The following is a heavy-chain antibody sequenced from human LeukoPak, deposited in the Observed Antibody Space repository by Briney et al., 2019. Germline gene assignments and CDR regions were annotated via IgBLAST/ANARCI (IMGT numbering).Heavy chain of an antibody. J-gene: IGHJ3*02. CDR2: IYTSGST. CDR1: GGSISSYY. Sequence: SETLSLTCTVSGGSISSYYWSWIRQPAGQGLEWIGRIYTSGSTNYNPSLKSRVTMSVDTSKNQFSLKLSSVTAADTAVYYCARVCSSTSCYKEDAFDIWGQGTMVTVSS. D-gene: IGHD2-2*02. CDR3: ARVCSSTSCYKEDAFDI. V-gene: IGHV4-4*07.